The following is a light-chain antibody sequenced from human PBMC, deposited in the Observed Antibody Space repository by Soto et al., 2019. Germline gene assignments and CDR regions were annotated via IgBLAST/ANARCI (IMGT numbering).Light chain of an antibody. V-gene: IGKV3-11*01. J-gene: IGKJ1*01. Sequence: EIVLTQSPATLSLSPGERATLSCRASQSVSSYLAWYQQKPGQAPRLLIYDASNRATGIPARFSGSGSGTDFTLTISSLEPEDFAVYYCQQRSNWPPGWTFGQGTKVKIK. CDR2: DAS. CDR1: QSVSSY. CDR3: QQRSNWPPGWT.